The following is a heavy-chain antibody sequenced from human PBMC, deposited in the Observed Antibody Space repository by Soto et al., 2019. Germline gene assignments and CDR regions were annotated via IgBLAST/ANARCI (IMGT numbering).Heavy chain of an antibody. J-gene: IGHJ5*02. CDR1: GYTLTESS. CDR3: ARGTVVRRAWFDP. D-gene: IGHD2-15*01. CDR2: FDPEDGET. Sequence: ASVTVSCKVSGYTLTESSMHWVRQAPGKGLEGMGGFDPEDGETIYAQQFQGRATLTEDTSTDTSYMAPSSLKSDATAVYYCARGTVVRRAWFDPWGQGTLVTVSS. V-gene: IGHV1-24*01.